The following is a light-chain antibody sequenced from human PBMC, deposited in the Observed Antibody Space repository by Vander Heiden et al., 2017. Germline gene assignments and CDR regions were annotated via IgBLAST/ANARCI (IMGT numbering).Light chain of an antibody. J-gene: IGLJ2*01. CDR3: QAGDSSTAVV. CDR2: QDS. Sequence: SYELPQPPSVSVSPGQTASITCSGDKLGDKYACWYQQKPGQSPVLVIYQDSKRPAGIPERFSGSNSGNTATLTISGTQAMEEADYYCQAGDSSTAVVFGGGTKLTVL. CDR1: KLGDKY. V-gene: IGLV3-1*01.